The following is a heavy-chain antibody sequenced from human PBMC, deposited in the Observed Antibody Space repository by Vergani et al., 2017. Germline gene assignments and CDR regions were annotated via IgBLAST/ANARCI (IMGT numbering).Heavy chain of an antibody. V-gene: IGHV3-30*02. CDR3: AKHFRGWGIDY. CDR2: IQFDGSNQ. D-gene: IGHD3-16*01. J-gene: IGHJ4*02. CDR1: GFTLSNYD. Sequence: QLQLVASGGGVFQRGGSLRLSCATSGFTLSNYDMQWIRQGPGKGLEFVAFIQFDGSNQYYADSVKGRFTLSRDFSKNTLYLQMNSLRTDDTATYYCAKHFRGWGIDYWGQGTQVIVSS.